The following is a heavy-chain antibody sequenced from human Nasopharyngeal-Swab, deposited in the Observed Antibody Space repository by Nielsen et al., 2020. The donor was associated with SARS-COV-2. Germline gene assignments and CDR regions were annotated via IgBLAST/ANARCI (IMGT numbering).Heavy chain of an antibody. Sequence: LSCTVSGGSISSYYWSWIRQPPGKGLEWIGYIYYSGSTNYNPSLKSRVTISVDTSKNQFSLKLSSVTAADTAVYYCAARGSSGWFGYWGQGTLVTVSS. V-gene: IGHV4-59*08. CDR2: IYYSGST. J-gene: IGHJ4*02. CDR1: GGSISSYY. D-gene: IGHD6-19*01. CDR3: AARGSSGWFGY.